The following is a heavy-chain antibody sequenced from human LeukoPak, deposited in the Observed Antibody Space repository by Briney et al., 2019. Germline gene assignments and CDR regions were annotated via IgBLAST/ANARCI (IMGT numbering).Heavy chain of an antibody. CDR2: IKQDGSEK. CDR1: GFIFSTSW. CDR3: AREGRGSYFDY. J-gene: IGHJ4*02. V-gene: IGHV3-7*01. D-gene: IGHD3-16*01. Sequence: GGSLRLSRAASGFIFSTSWMSWVRQAPGKGLEWVANIKQDGSEKYYVDSVKGRFTISRDNAKNSLYLQMNSLRAEDTAVYYCAREGRGSYFDYWGQGTLVTVSS.